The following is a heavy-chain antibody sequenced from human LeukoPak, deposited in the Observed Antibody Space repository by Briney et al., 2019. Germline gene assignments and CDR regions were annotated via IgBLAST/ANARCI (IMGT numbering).Heavy chain of an antibody. CDR1: GFSFSSYS. CDR3: AKDRPGWGTTGY. J-gene: IGHJ4*02. CDR2: ISGSGGST. V-gene: IGHV3-23*01. Sequence: PGGSLRLSCAASGFSFSSYSMSWVRQAPGKGLEWVSAISGSGGSTYYADSVKGRFTISRDNSKNTLYLQMNSLRAEDTAVYYCAKDRPGWGTTGYWGQGTLVTVSS. D-gene: IGHD3-16*01.